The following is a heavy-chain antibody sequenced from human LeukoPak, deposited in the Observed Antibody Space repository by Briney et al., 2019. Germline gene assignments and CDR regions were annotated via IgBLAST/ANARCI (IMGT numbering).Heavy chain of an antibody. Sequence: GGSLRLSCAASGFTFSNYWMSWVRQAPGKGLEWVANIKQDGSEKYYVDSVKGRFTISRDNAKNSLYLQMNSLRAEDTGVYYCAARYYDFWSGYYTDGYYYYMDVWGKGTTVTVSS. V-gene: IGHV3-7*03. D-gene: IGHD3-3*01. CDR3: AARYYDFWSGYYTDGYYYYMDV. CDR1: GFTFSNYW. CDR2: IKQDGSEK. J-gene: IGHJ6*03.